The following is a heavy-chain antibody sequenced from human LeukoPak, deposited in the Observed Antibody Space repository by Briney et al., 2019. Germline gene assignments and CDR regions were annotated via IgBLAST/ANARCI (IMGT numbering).Heavy chain of an antibody. CDR1: GFTFSSYG. Sequence: GGSLRLSCAASGFTFSSYGMSWVRQAPGKGLEWVSYISSSGSTIYYADSVKGRFTISRDNAKNSLYLQMNSLRAEDTAVYYCATGGATLYYYYYYMDVWGKGTTVTISS. J-gene: IGHJ6*03. V-gene: IGHV3-48*04. D-gene: IGHD1-26*01. CDR3: ATGGATLYYYYYYMDV. CDR2: ISSSGSTI.